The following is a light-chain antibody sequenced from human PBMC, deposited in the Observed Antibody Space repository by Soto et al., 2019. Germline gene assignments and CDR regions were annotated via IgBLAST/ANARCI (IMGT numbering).Light chain of an antibody. CDR3: GSYTRRITPYV. J-gene: IGLJ1*01. CDR2: EVS. V-gene: IGLV2-14*01. CDR1: SSDVGGYNS. Sequence: QSVLTQPASVSGSPGQSITISCTGTSSDVGGYNSVSWYQQHPGKVPKLMIYEVSNRPSGVSNRFSGSKSGNTASLTISGLQAADEAHSYCGSYTRRITPYVFGTGTKGTVL.